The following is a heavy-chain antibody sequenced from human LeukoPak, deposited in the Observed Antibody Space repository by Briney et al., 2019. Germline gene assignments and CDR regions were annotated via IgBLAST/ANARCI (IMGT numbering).Heavy chain of an antibody. CDR2: IWYDGSNK. CDR1: GFTFSSSG. J-gene: IGHJ4*02. D-gene: IGHD1-1*01. V-gene: IGHV3-33*01. Sequence: GTSLRLSCAASGFTFSSSGMHWVRQAPGKGLEWVAIIWYDGSNKYYADSVKGRFTISRDNSKNTLYLQMNGLRAEDTAVYYCARDRGTTGTTGWMFDYWGQGTLVTVSS. CDR3: ARDRGTTGTTGWMFDY.